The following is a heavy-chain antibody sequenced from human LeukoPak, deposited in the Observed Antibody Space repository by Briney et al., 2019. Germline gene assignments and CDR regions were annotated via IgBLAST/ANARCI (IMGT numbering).Heavy chain of an antibody. CDR2: IRYDGSNK. J-gene: IGHJ4*02. CDR3: AKAPIGSTIDY. CDR1: GFTFSSYG. D-gene: IGHD1-1*01. Sequence: GGSLRLSCAASGFTFSSYGMHWVRQAPGKGLEWVSFIRYDGSNKYYADSVKGRFTISRDNSKNTLYLQVNSLRAEDTAVYYCAKAPIGSTIDYWGQGTLVTVSS. V-gene: IGHV3-30*02.